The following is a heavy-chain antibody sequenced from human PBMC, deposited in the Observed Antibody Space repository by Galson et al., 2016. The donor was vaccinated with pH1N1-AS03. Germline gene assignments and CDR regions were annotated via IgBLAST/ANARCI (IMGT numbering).Heavy chain of an antibody. D-gene: IGHD5-24*01. CDR3: TTDDGPYYGLDV. CDR1: GFTFSASN. V-gene: IGHV3-73*01. Sequence: SLRLSCAASGFTFSASNIHWVRQASGKGLEWVGRIRTRDNNYATEYTASVRGRITISRDDSKNTAYLQMNNLKTEDTAMYYCTTDDGPYYGLDVWGQGTTVTVS. CDR2: IRTRDNNYAT. J-gene: IGHJ6*02.